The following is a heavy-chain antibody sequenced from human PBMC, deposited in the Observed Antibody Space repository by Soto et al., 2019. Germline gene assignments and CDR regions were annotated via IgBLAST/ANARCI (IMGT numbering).Heavy chain of an antibody. J-gene: IGHJ3*01. CDR3: ARDIVRFGSRENDAFDV. V-gene: IGHV1-3*01. CDR2: INPANGNT. Sequence: QVQLVQSGAELKKPGASVNISCQASGFTFSDTLINWVRQGPGQRLEWMGWINPANGNTRYSELFQGRVTITSPSSASTAYVALSDLTSEDTAVYYCARDIVRFGSRENDAFDVWGQGTMITVSS. D-gene: IGHD1-26*01. CDR1: GFTFSDTL.